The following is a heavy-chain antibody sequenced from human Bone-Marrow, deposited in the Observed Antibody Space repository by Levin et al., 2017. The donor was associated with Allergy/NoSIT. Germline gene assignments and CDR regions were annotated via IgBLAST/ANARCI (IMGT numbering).Heavy chain of an antibody. J-gene: IGHJ4*02. V-gene: IGHV3-53*01. D-gene: IGHD6-19*01. CDR2: IYSGGSS. CDR1: GFSVGSHF. Sequence: GGSLRLSCAASGFSVGSHFMSWVRQAPGKGLEWVSVIYSGGSSYYVDSVKGRFTISRETSKNALYLQMNSLKAEDTAVYFCARGQYKSGWFFDNWGQGTLVTVSS. CDR3: ARGQYKSGWFFDN.